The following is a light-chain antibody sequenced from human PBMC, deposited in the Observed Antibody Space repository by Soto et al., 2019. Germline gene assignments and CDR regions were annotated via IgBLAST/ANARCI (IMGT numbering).Light chain of an antibody. V-gene: IGKV1-9*01. J-gene: IGKJ2*01. Sequence: DIQLTQSPSFLSASIGDRVTITCRASQGISSFLAWYRQKPGEAPKLLISAASTLQSGVPSRFSGSGSGTEFTLTISSLQPEGFATYFCQQLNSHPPTFGQGTKLEIK. CDR1: QGISSF. CDR2: AAS. CDR3: QQLNSHPPT.